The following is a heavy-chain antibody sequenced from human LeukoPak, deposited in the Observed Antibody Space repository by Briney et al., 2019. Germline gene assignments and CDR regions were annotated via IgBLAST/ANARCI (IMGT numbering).Heavy chain of an antibody. CDR1: GFTFSSYA. CDR3: ARDPYFWSGYYPFDS. J-gene: IGHJ4*02. V-gene: IGHV3-23*01. D-gene: IGHD3-3*01. CDR2: ISGSGGST. Sequence: GGSLRLSCAASGFTFSSYAMSWVRQAPGKGLEWVSAISGSGGSTYYADSVKGRFTISRDNSKNTLYLQMKSLRPEDTAVYYCARDPYFWSGYYPFDSWGQGTLVTVSS.